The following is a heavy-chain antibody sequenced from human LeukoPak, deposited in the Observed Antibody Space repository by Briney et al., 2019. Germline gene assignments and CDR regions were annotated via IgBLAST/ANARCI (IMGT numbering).Heavy chain of an antibody. J-gene: IGHJ4*02. Sequence: PSETLSLTCTVSGGSIISSRHYWVWIRQPPGKGLEWIGRISHSGSTYQSPSLKSRVTVSVDTSKNQFSLKLSSVTAADTAVYYCARHAYDSDYGDYWGQGTLVTVSS. CDR1: GGSIISSRHY. D-gene: IGHD3-16*01. CDR2: ISHSGST. CDR3: ARHAYDSDYGDY. V-gene: IGHV4-39*01.